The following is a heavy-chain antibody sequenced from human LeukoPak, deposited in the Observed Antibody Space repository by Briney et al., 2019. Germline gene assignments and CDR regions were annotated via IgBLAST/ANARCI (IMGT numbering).Heavy chain of an antibody. D-gene: IGHD2/OR15-2a*01. CDR1: ESTFSLYA. J-gene: IGHJ3*02. CDR3: AKEIGEENAFDI. V-gene: IGHV3-64*01. CDR2: ISTNGGST. Sequence: GGSLRLSCAASESTFSLYAFHWVRRAPGKGLEYVSGISTNGGSTYYANSVKGRFTISRDNSKNTLYLQMNSLRAEDTAVYYCAKEIGEENAFDIWGQGTMVTVSS.